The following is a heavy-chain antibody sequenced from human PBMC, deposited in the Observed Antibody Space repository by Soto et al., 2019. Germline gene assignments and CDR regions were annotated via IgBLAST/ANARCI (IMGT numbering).Heavy chain of an antibody. D-gene: IGHD4-4*01. J-gene: IGHJ1*01. CDR2: ILPILGSL. Sequence: QVRLVQSGAEVKKPGSSVTVSCKASGGTFNTYTFSWVRQAPGQGLEWMGSILPILGSLNYAQRFQGRLSITADYSTTNDYLELRSLTAQDTAMYYCARLPRYSFPTSAPLGNWGQGTLVTVSS. CDR1: GGTFNTYT. V-gene: IGHV1-69*08. CDR3: ARLPRYSFPTSAPLGN.